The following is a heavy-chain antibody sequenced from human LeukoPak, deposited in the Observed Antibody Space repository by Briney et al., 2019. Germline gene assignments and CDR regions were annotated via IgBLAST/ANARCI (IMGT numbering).Heavy chain of an antibody. CDR2: IFSTGTT. D-gene: IGHD6-25*01. V-gene: IGHV4-59*01. CDR1: GGFTSDSY. J-gene: IGHJ6*02. CDR3: ARGKQRLDYFTSYGMNV. Sequence: ECLSPTCSVAGGFTSDSYSRWGRRRPGDGRECIGDIFSTGTTKYSPALKGRVTISVDTSENQFSLNLTSVTAADTADSFCARGKQRLDYFTSYGMNVWGLGTTVIVSS.